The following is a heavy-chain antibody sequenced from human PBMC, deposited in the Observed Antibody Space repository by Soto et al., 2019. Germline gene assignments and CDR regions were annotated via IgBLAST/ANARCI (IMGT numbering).Heavy chain of an antibody. CDR1: QYTFTSYD. V-gene: IGHV1-2*02. CDR3: ARRSSTYLNEVIYDP. D-gene: IGHD2-2*01. Sequence: GASVKVSCKASQYTFTSYDIFWVRQSPGRGLEWMGWIKTDSGDTHYAQNFQGRVTMTRDTSISIAYMELNNLISDDTAVYYCARRSSTYLNEVIYDPWGQGTLVTRLL. J-gene: IGHJ5*02. CDR2: IKTDSGDT.